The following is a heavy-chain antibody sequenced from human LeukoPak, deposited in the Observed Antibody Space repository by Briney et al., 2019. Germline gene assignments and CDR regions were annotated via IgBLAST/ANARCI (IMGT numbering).Heavy chain of an antibody. J-gene: IGHJ4*02. V-gene: IGHV1-2*02. CDR2: INPNSGGT. CDR3: ARGRPGDYFDY. D-gene: IGHD6-25*01. Sequence: PGRSLRLSCAASGFTFSSYGMHWVRQAPGQGLEWMGWINPNSGGTSYLQNFQGRVTMTRDTSISTAYMDLSRLRSDDTAVYYCARGRPGDYFDYWGQGTLVTVSS. CDR1: GFTFSSYG.